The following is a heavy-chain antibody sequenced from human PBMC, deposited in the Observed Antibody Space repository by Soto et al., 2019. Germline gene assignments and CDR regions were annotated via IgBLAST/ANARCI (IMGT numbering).Heavy chain of an antibody. J-gene: IGHJ4*02. Sequence: GVSLRLSFSPSGFKFRYYSINCVRQAPGKGLEWVSLISATGGGPYYADSVTGRFTISRDNSHNTLYLQVHSLTAEDTAVYYCAKDRRAGGNSAFYFDFWGQGAQVTVSS. V-gene: IGHV3-23*01. D-gene: IGHD3-16*01. CDR1: GFKFRYYS. CDR2: ISATGGGP. CDR3: AKDRRAGGNSAFYFDF.